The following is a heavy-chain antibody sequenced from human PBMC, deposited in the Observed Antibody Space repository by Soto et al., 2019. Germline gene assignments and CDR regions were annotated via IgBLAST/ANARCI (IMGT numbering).Heavy chain of an antibody. D-gene: IGHD2-8*02. CDR3: ARESATGQGLDY. Sequence: SQPLSLTCAISGDSVSSNSAAWNWIRQSPSRGLEWLGRTYYRSKSKWYNDYAVSVKSRITINPDTSKNQFSLQLNSVTPEDTAVYYCARESATGQGLDYWGQGTLVTVSS. CDR2: TYYRSKSKWYN. CDR1: GDSVSSNSAA. V-gene: IGHV6-1*01. J-gene: IGHJ4*02.